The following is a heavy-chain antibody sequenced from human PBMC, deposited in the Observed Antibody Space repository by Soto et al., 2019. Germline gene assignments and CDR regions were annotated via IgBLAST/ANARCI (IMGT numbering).Heavy chain of an antibody. Sequence: QVQLVQSGAAVKKPGASVKVSCKASGYTFTSYGFSWVRQAPGQGLEWMGWISAYNGNTNYAQKLQGRVTMTTDPPTSTAYMELRSLRSDDTAVYYCASYHLNSYYYGMDVWGQGTTVTFSS. CDR3: ASYHLNSYYYGMDV. CDR2: ISAYNGNT. V-gene: IGHV1-18*01. CDR1: GYTFTSYG. J-gene: IGHJ6*02.